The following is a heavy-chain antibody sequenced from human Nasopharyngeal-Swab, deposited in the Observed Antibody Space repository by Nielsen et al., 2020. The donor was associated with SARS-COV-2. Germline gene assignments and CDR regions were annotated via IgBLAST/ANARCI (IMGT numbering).Heavy chain of an antibody. J-gene: IGHJ6*04. CDR1: GGSISDST. CDR3: ARGLSSVVPSPVLGLGPWDTVYDMDV. CDR2: IKPGRGP. D-gene: IGHD5-18*01. V-gene: IGHV4-34*01. Sequence: SETLSLTCAVFGGSISDSTWNWICQPQRPGLERIGEIKPGRGPLSSPSLTSRVSMSVDPSKTQFSQRLTSVTAADTAVYHCARGLSSVVPSPVLGLGPWDTVYDMDVWDKGTTVTVSS.